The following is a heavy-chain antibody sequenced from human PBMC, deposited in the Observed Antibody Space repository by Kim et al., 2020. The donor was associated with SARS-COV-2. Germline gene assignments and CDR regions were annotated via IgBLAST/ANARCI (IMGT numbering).Heavy chain of an antibody. CDR1: GYTFTSYD. V-gene: IGHV1-8*01. D-gene: IGHD2-2*01. Sequence: ASVKVSCKASGYTFTSYDINWVRQATGQGLEWMGWMNPNSGNTGYAQKFQGRVTMTRNTSISTAYMELSSLRSEDTAVYYCARFLVVPAAIGSGAYYYYYYGMDVWGQGTTVTVSS. CDR2: MNPNSGNT. J-gene: IGHJ6*02. CDR3: ARFLVVPAAIGSGAYYYYYYGMDV.